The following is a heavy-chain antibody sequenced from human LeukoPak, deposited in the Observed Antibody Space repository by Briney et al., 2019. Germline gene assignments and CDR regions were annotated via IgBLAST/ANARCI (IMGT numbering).Heavy chain of an antibody. CDR1: GYTFTSYG. J-gene: IGHJ3*02. CDR3: ARFRNEHDFWSGYSPDDAFDI. V-gene: IGHV1-18*01. D-gene: IGHD3-3*01. CDR2: ISAYNGNT. Sequence: GASVKVSCKASGYTFTSYGIGWVRQAPGQGLEWMGWISAYNGNTNYAQKLQGRVTMTTDTSTSTAYMELRSLRSDDTAVYYCARFRNEHDFWSGYSPDDAFDIWGQGTMVTVSS.